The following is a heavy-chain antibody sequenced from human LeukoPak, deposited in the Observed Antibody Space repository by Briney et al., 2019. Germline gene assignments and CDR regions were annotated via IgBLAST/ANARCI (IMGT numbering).Heavy chain of an antibody. CDR2: ISYDGSNK. CDR3: ARTYSSSWYGVVDY. J-gene: IGHJ4*02. D-gene: IGHD6-13*01. CDR1: GFTFSSYA. Sequence: PGRSLRLACAASGFTFSSYAMHWVRQAPGKGLEWVAVISYDGSNKYYADSVKGRFTISRDNSKNTLYLQMNSLRAEDTAVYYCARTYSSSWYGVVDYWGQGTLVTVSS. V-gene: IGHV3-30*04.